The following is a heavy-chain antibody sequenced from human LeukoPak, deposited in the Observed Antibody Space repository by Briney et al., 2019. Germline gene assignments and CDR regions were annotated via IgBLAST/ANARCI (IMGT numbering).Heavy chain of an antibody. CDR3: ARDGCTMVRGVICYFDY. Sequence: GGSLRLSCAASGFTFSSYGMHWVRQAPGKGLEWVAVISYDGSNKYYADSVKGRFTISRDNSKNTLYLQMNSLRAEDTAVYYCARDGCTMVRGVICYFDYWGQGTLVTVSS. CDR1: GFTFSSYG. CDR2: ISYDGSNK. D-gene: IGHD3-10*01. J-gene: IGHJ4*02. V-gene: IGHV3-30*03.